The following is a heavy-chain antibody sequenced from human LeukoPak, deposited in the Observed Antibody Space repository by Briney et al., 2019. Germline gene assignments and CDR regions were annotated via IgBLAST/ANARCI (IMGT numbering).Heavy chain of an antibody. D-gene: IGHD1-1*01. CDR3: AILTTGTTVGHKTFDY. CDR2: INPNSGGT. J-gene: IGHJ4*02. CDR1: GYTFTDYY. Sequence: ASVKVSCKASGYTFTDYYMHWVRQAPGQGLEWMGWINPNSGGTNYAQKFQGRVTMTRDTSISTAYMELSRLRSDDTAVYYCAILTTGTTVGHKTFDYWGQGTLVTVSS. V-gene: IGHV1-2*02.